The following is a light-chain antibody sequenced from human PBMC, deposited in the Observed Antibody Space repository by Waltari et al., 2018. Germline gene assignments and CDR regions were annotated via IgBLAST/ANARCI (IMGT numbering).Light chain of an antibody. CDR1: ISNLGTNY. CDR3: ASWDDSLSVGV. V-gene: IGLV1-47*01. J-gene: IGLJ3*02. Sequence: QSVLTQPPSASGTPGQRVTISCSGSISNLGTNYVYWYQQFPGTAPKFLIQRNNQRPSGVPDRFSGSKSGTSASLAISGLRSEDEADYYCASWDDSLSVGVFGGGTKLTVL. CDR2: RNN.